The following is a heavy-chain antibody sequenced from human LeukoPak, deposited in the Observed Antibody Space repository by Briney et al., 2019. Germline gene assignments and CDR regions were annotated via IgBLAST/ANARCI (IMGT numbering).Heavy chain of an antibody. D-gene: IGHD5-12*01. CDR1: GFNFRAYA. J-gene: IGHJ3*02. V-gene: IGHV3-23*01. Sequence: PGGSLRLSCAASGFNFRAYAMTWVRQAPGKGLDWVSGISGSGGTTYYAYSVRGRFTISRDNSKNTVYLQLNNLTAEDTAVYYCAKDGVATQHALDIWGHGTMVTVSS. CDR2: ISGSGGTT. CDR3: AKDGVATQHALDI.